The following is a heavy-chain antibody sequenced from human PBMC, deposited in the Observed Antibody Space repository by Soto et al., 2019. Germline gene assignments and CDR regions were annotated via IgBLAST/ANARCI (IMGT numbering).Heavy chain of an antibody. Sequence: SVKVSCKASGDTFSSYAISWVRQAHGQGLEWMGGVIPIFGTANYAQKFQGRVTITADESTSTAYMELSSLRSEDTAVYYCARTRGVYYDSSGYPDDAFDIWGQGTMVTVSS. D-gene: IGHD3-22*01. J-gene: IGHJ3*02. CDR2: VIPIFGTA. V-gene: IGHV1-69*13. CDR3: ARTRGVYYDSSGYPDDAFDI. CDR1: GDTFSSYA.